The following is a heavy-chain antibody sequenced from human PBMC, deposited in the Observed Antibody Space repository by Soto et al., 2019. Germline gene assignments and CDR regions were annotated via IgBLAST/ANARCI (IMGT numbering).Heavy chain of an antibody. CDR2: IIPIFGTA. CDR1: GGTFSSYA. CDR3: ASRNFDSSGYYLVYYGMDV. Sequence: SVKVSCKASGGTFSSYAISWVRQAPGQGLEWMGGIIPIFGTANYAQKFQGRVTITADESTSTAYMELSSLRSEDTAVYYCASRNFDSSGYYLVYYGMDVWGQGTTVTVSS. J-gene: IGHJ6*02. V-gene: IGHV1-69*13. D-gene: IGHD3-22*01.